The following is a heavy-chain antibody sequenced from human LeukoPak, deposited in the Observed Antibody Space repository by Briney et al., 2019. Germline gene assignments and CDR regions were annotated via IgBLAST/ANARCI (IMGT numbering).Heavy chain of an antibody. J-gene: IGHJ4*02. CDR2: ILYVVSNN. CDR1: GLTFSSYG. Sequence: GRPLGLSCAAPGLTFSSYGMPWVRQAPGKGLKWGAVILYVVSNNYYADSVKGRFTIYRDISKNTLYLQMNSLRAEDTAVYYCARNAFRDGYNYLGYWGQGTLVTVSS. V-gene: IGHV3-33*01. D-gene: IGHD5-24*01. CDR3: ARNAFRDGYNYLGY.